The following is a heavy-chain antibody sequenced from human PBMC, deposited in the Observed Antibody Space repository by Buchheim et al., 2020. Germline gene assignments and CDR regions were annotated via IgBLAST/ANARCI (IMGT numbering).Heavy chain of an antibody. CDR2: ISSSGGTI. J-gene: IGHJ6*02. V-gene: IGHV3-48*03. Sequence: EVQLVESGGGLVQPGGSLRLSCAASGFTFSSYEMNWVRQAPGKGLEWVSYISSSGGTIYYADSVKGRFTISRDNAKNSLYLQMNSLRAEDTAVYYCARDKGISNYFYYGMDVWGQGTT. D-gene: IGHD3-3*02. CDR3: ARDKGISNYFYYGMDV. CDR1: GFTFSSYE.